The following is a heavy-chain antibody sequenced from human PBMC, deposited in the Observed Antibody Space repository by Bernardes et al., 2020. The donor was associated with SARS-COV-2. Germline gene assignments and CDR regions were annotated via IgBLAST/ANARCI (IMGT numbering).Heavy chain of an antibody. D-gene: IGHD1-26*01. CDR1: GFTFSTYW. Sequence: GGSLRLSCAASGFTFSTYWMYWVRQTPGVGLVWVSRINSDGSRINYADSVKGRFTISRDNAKNTLYLQMNSLRAEDTAVYYCTRGVGATTSRFDYWGQGTLVTVSS. J-gene: IGHJ4*02. CDR2: INSDGSRI. CDR3: TRGVGATTSRFDY. V-gene: IGHV3-74*01.